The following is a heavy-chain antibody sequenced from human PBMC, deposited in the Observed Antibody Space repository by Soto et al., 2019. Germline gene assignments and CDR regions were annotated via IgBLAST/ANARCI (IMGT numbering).Heavy chain of an antibody. V-gene: IGHV1-2*04. CDR1: GYTFTGYY. J-gene: IGHJ5*02. Sequence: ASVKVSCKASGYTFTGYYIHWVRQAPGQGLEWMGWINPNSGGTNYAQKFQGWVTMTRDTSISTAYMELSRLRSDDTAVYYCARDFDYGDYNWFDPWGQGTMMTV. CDR2: INPNSGGT. D-gene: IGHD4-17*01. CDR3: ARDFDYGDYNWFDP.